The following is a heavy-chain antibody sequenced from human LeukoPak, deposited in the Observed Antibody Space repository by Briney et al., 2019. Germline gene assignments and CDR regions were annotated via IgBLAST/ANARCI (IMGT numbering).Heavy chain of an antibody. Sequence: GGSLRLSCAASGFTFSSYGMHWVRQAPGKGLEWVANIKQDGSEKSYVDSVKGRFTISRDNAKNSLYVQMNSLRAEDTAVYYCARSVYSGYYHSSRYFDLWGRGTLVTVSS. CDR3: ARSVYSGYYHSSRYFDL. CDR1: GFTFSSYG. D-gene: IGHD5-12*01. V-gene: IGHV3-7*01. CDR2: IKQDGSEK. J-gene: IGHJ2*01.